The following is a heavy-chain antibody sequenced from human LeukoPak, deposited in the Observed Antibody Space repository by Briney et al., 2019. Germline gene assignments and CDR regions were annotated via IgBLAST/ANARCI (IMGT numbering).Heavy chain of an antibody. CDR3: ARASSTFVVVPAAQGPYMVSRGEPFDY. Sequence: SETLSLTCTVSGGSISSGGYYWSWIRQHPGKGLEWIGYIYYSGSTYYNPSLKSRVTISVDTSKNQFSLKLSSVTAADTAVYYCARASSTFVVVPAAQGPYMVSRGEPFDYWAQGTLVTVSS. D-gene: IGHD2-2*01. J-gene: IGHJ4*02. V-gene: IGHV4-31*03. CDR1: GGSISSGGYY. CDR2: IYYSGST.